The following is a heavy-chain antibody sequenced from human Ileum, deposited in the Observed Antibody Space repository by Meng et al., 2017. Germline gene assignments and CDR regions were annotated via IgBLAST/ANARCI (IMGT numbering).Heavy chain of an antibody. CDR1: GGSISTIDW. J-gene: IGHJ4*02. Sequence: QAQGAGPGLLKPSGTLSLTCAVSGGSISTIDWWSWVRQPPGKGLEWIGEIHHSGSTNYNPSLKSRVTISVDKSKNQFSLKLNSVTAADTAVYYCAREWSGSYRHFDYWGQGTLVTVSS. CDR2: IHHSGST. D-gene: IGHD1-26*01. V-gene: IGHV4-4*02. CDR3: AREWSGSYRHFDY.